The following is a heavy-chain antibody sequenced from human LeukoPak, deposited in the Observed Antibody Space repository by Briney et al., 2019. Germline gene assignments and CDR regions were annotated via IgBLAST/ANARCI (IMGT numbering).Heavy chain of an antibody. CDR1: GGAFSSYA. J-gene: IGHJ4*02. Sequence: SVKVSCKASGGAFSSYAISWVRQAPGQGLEWMGGIIPIFGTANYAQKFQGRVTITTDESTSTAYMELSSLRSEDTAVYYCARSRPALGTIDYWGQGTLVTVSS. CDR3: ARSRPALGTIDY. D-gene: IGHD3-16*02. V-gene: IGHV1-69*05. CDR2: IIPIFGTA.